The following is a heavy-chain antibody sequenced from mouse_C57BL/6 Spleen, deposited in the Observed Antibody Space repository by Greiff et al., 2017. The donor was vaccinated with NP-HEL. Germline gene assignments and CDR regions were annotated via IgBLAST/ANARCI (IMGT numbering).Heavy chain of an antibody. J-gene: IGHJ3*01. CDR2: IYPGDGDT. CDR1: GYAFSSSW. V-gene: IGHV1-82*01. CDR3: AGDSSGYGFAY. Sequence: VKLQQSGPELVKPGASVKISCKASGYAFSSSWMNWVKQRPGKGLEWIGRIYPGDGDTNYNGKFKGKATLTADKSSSTAYMQLSSLTSEDSAVYFCAGDSSGYGFAYWGQGTLVTVSA. D-gene: IGHD3-2*02.